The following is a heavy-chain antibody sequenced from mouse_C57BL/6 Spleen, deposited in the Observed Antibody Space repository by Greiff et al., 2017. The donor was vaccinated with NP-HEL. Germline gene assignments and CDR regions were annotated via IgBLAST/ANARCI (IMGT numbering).Heavy chain of an antibody. CDR1: GYTFTSYW. Sequence: VQLQQPGAELVKPGASVKLSCKASGYTFTSYWMHWVKQRPGQGLEWIGMIHPNSGSTNYNEKFKSKATLTVDKSSSTAYMQLSSLTSEDSAVYYCARGDYGSRYAMDYWGQGTSVTVSS. CDR3: ARGDYGSRYAMDY. V-gene: IGHV1-64*01. CDR2: IHPNSGST. D-gene: IGHD1-1*01. J-gene: IGHJ4*01.